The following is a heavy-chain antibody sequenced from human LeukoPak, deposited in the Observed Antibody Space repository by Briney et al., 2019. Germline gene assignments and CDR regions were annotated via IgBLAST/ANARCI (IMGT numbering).Heavy chain of an antibody. V-gene: IGHV1-2*06. CDR2: INPNSGGT. J-gene: IGHJ4*02. CDR3: ARAIVGGPFDY. CDR1: GYTFNGYY. D-gene: IGHD1-26*01. Sequence: ASVKVSCKASGYTFNGYYMHWVRQAPGQGLGWMGRINPNSGGTNYAQKFQGRVTMTRDTSISTAYMELSRLRSDDTAVYYCARAIVGGPFDYWGQGTLVTVSS.